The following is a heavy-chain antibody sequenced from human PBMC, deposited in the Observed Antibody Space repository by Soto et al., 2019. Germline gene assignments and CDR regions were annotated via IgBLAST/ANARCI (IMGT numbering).Heavy chain of an antibody. CDR1: GGSISGHY. CDR2: ISYSGST. V-gene: IGHV4-59*11. J-gene: IGHJ5*02. D-gene: IGHD3-3*01. Sequence: SETLSLTCTVSGGSISGHYWSWIRQPPGKGLQYIGYISYSGSTNYNPSLKSRVTISVDTSDNQFSLRLSSVTAADTAVYYCARDVGLQHDTGYYDFWSGKNNWFDPWGQGTLVTVSS. CDR3: ARDVGLQHDTGYYDFWSGKNNWFDP.